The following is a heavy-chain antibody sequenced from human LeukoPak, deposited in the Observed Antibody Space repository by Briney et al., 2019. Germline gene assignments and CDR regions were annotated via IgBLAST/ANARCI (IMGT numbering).Heavy chain of an antibody. CDR2: INHSGST. D-gene: IGHD6-19*01. V-gene: IGHV4-4*02. CDR3: ARRSSSGWSDNWFDP. CDR1: GGSISSSTNW. Sequence: KPSGTLSLTCAVSGGSISSSTNWWSWVRQPPGKGLEWIGEINHSGSTNYNPSLKSRVTISVDTSKNQFSLKLSSVTAADTAVYYCARRSSSGWSDNWFDPWGQGTLVTVSS. J-gene: IGHJ5*02.